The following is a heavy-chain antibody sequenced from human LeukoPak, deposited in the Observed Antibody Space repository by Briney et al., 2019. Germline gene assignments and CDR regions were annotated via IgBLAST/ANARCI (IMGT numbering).Heavy chain of an antibody. Sequence: PSETLSPTCTVSGGSISSYYWSWIRQPPGKGLEWIGYIYYSGSTNYNPSLKSRVTISVDTSKNQFSLKLSSVTAADTALYYCARSRGYFDYWGQGTLVTVSS. CDR3: ARSRGYFDY. J-gene: IGHJ4*02. V-gene: IGHV4-59*01. D-gene: IGHD6-13*01. CDR2: IYYSGST. CDR1: GGSISSYY.